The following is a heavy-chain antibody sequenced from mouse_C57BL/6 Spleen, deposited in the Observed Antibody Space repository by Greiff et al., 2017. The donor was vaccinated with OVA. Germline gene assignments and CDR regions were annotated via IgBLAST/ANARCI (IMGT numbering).Heavy chain of an antibody. CDR2: IHPSDSET. V-gene: IGHV1-74*01. CDR1: GYTFTSYW. CDR3: GMNGNYVYFDV. J-gene: IGHJ1*03. D-gene: IGHD2-1*01. Sequence: QVQLQQPGAELVKPGASVKVSCKASGYTFTSYWMHWVKQRPGQGLEWIGRIHPSDSETNYNQKFKGKATLPVDKSSSTAYMQLSSLTSEDSAVYYCGMNGNYVYFDVWGTGTTVTVSS.